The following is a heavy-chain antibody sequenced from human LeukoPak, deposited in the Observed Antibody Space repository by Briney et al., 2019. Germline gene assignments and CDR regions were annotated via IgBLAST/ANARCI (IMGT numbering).Heavy chain of an antibody. CDR1: GFTFSNYG. D-gene: IGHD6-19*01. CDR2: IDGSGGFT. J-gene: IGHJ4*02. Sequence: GGSLRLSCAASGFTFSNYGMHWVRQAPGKGLEWVSVIDGSGGFTRYADSVKGRFTISRDNSKNTLYLQMNSLRAEDSAVYYCATETVPDTVDYWGQGTLVTVSS. V-gene: IGHV3-23*01. CDR3: ATETVPDTVDY.